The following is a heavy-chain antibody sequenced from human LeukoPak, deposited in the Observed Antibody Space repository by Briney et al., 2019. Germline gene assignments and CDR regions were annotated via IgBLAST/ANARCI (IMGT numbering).Heavy chain of an antibody. J-gene: IGHJ4*02. CDR2: INNVASHI. D-gene: IGHD5-12*01. Sequence: GGSLRLSCAGSGFTFSSSAMNWVRQAPGKGLEWVSSINNVASHIYYADSVKGRFTIFRDNAKNSLYLQMNSLRAEDTAVYYCARDPTQWLRYGHFDYWGQGTLVTVSS. V-gene: IGHV3-21*01. CDR3: ARDPTQWLRYGHFDY. CDR1: GFTFSSSA.